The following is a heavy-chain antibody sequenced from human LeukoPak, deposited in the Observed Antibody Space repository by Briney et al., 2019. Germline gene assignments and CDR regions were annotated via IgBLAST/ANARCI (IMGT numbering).Heavy chain of an antibody. D-gene: IGHD6-13*01. CDR3: ARLARIAAAGTPWGDY. CDR2: IWYDGSNK. Sequence: GGSLRLSCAASGFTFSSYGMHWVRRAPGKGLEWVAVIWYDGSNKYYADSVKGRFTISRDNSKNTLYLQMNSLRAEDTAVYYCARLARIAAAGTPWGDYWGQGTLVTVSS. J-gene: IGHJ4*02. V-gene: IGHV3-33*01. CDR1: GFTFSSYG.